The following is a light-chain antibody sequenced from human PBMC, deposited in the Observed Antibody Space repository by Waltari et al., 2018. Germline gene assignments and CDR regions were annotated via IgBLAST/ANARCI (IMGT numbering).Light chain of an antibody. CDR3: CSYAGSSSNWV. V-gene: IGLV2-23*01. CDR2: EGS. Sequence: QSALTQPASMSGSPGQSTTISCPGTSSDVGSYNLVSWYQPHPGKAPKLMIYEGSKRPSGVSNRFSGSKSGNTASLTISGLQAEDEADYYCCSYAGSSSNWVFGGGTKLTVL. CDR1: SSDVGSYNL. J-gene: IGLJ3*02.